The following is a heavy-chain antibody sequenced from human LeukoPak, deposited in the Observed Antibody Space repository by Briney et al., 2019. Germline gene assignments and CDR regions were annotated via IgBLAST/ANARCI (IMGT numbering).Heavy chain of an antibody. V-gene: IGHV3-13*01. Sequence: GGSLRLSCAASGFTFSSFDMHWVRQPTEQGLEWVSTIGTASDTYYPGSVEGRFTLSRDNAKNSLYLQMNSLTAGDTAVYYCARGPPRGKYYYMDVWAKGTTVTVSS. CDR1: GFTFSSFD. D-gene: IGHD1-1*01. J-gene: IGHJ6*03. CDR2: IGTASDT. CDR3: ARGPPRGKYYYMDV.